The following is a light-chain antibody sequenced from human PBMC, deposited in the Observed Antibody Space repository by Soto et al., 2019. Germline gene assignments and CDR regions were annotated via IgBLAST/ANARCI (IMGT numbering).Light chain of an antibody. CDR3: SSHTSSNTRV. V-gene: IGLV2-14*01. Sequence: QSALTQPGSVSGSPGQSITISCTGTSSDVGGYNYVSWYQQHPGKAPKLIIYEVTNRPSGISYRFSGSKSGNTASLTISGLQAEDEADYYCSSHTSSNTRVFGTGTKLTVL. J-gene: IGLJ1*01. CDR2: EVT. CDR1: SSDVGGYNY.